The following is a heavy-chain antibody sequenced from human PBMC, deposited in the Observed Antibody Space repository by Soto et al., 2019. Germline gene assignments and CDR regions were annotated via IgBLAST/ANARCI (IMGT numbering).Heavy chain of an antibody. D-gene: IGHD2-2*01. V-gene: IGHV1-2*02. CDR2: IYPNTGGT. CDR3: AKDMQRGMDV. Sequence: QVQLVQSGAEVKNPGASVKVSCKASGYTFSDYHMHWVRQAPGQGLEWMGWIYPNTGGTSYAQKFQGRVNMTRDTSIRTAYMELSRLRSDDTAVYYCAKDMQRGMDVWGQGTMVTVSS. CDR1: GYTFSDYH. J-gene: IGHJ6*02.